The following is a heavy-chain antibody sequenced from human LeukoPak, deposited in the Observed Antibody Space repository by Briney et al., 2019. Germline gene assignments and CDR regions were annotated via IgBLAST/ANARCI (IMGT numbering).Heavy chain of an antibody. CDR2: INSDGSST. Sequence: PGGSLRLSCAASGFTFSSYWMHWVRQAPGKGLVWVSRINSDGSSTSYADSVKGRFTISRDNAKNSLYLQMNSLRAEDTALYYCARDRPVWAAAGTGYWGQGTLVTVSS. J-gene: IGHJ4*02. CDR3: ARDRPVWAAAGTGY. V-gene: IGHV3-74*01. D-gene: IGHD6-13*01. CDR1: GFTFSSYW.